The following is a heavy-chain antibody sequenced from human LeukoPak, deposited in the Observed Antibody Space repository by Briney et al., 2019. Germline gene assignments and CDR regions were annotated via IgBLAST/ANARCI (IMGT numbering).Heavy chain of an antibody. CDR3: ARGGFATVTTCLFLD. CDR1: GFTFSSYS. V-gene: IGHV3-21*01. J-gene: IGHJ4*02. CDR2: ISSSSSYI. D-gene: IGHD4-11*01. Sequence: GGSLRLSCAASGFTFSSYSMNWVRQAPGKGLEWVSSISSSSSYIYYADSVKGRFTISRDNAKNSLYLQMNSLRAEDTAVYYCARGGFATVTTCLFLDWGQGTLVTVSS.